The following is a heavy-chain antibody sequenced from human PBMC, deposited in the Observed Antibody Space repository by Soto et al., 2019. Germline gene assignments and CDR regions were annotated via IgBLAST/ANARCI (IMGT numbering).Heavy chain of an antibody. J-gene: IGHJ3*02. D-gene: IGHD5-12*01. CDR1: GFTFSSFA. V-gene: IGHV3-23*01. Sequence: GGSLRLSCAASGFTFSSFAMSWVRQAPGKGLDWVSAISGSGGSTYSADSVKGRFTISRDNSKNTLYLQMSSLRAEDTAVYYCARDRDGYNVDAFDIWGQGTMVTVSS. CDR3: ARDRDGYNVDAFDI. CDR2: ISGSGGST.